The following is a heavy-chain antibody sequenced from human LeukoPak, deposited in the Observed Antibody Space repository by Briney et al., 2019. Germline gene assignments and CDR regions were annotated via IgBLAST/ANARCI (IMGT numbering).Heavy chain of an antibody. D-gene: IGHD2-15*01. CDR1: GVSISSGGYY. Sequence: PSQTLSLTCTVSGVSISSGGYYWSWIRQHPGKGLEWIGYIYYSGSTYYNPSLKSRVTTSVDTSKNQFSLKLSSVTAADTAVYYCARDGLLGYCSGGSYCYGMDVWGQGTTVTVS. J-gene: IGHJ6*02. CDR3: ARDGLLGYCSGGSYCYGMDV. CDR2: IYYSGST. V-gene: IGHV4-31*03.